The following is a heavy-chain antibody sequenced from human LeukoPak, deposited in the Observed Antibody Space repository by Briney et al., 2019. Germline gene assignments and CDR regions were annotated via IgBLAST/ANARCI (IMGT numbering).Heavy chain of an antibody. J-gene: IGHJ1*01. Sequence: PSETLSLTCAVSSDSISGSYWTWIRQPPGKGLEWIGYIYYDGSTNYNPSLKSRLTMSVDTSKRQFSLKLSFVTAADTAVYYCARGGRHGGYDHPPPHWGHDTLVTVSS. CDR2: IYYDGST. CDR3: ARGGRHGGYDHPPPH. D-gene: IGHD5-12*01. V-gene: IGHV4-59*01. CDR1: SDSISGSY.